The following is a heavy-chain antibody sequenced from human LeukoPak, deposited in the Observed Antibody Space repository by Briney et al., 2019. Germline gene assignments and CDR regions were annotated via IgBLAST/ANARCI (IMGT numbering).Heavy chain of an antibody. CDR1: GFTFSSYA. D-gene: IGHD2-2*01. CDR2: ISYDGINK. J-gene: IGHJ4*02. V-gene: IGHV3-30*18. CDR3: AKGYCSSTSCLKTD. Sequence: GGSLRLSCAASGFTFSSYAMHWVRQAPGKGLEGVAVISYDGINKYYAASVKGRFTISRDNSKNTLFLQMNSLRVEDTAVYYCAKGYCSSTSCLKTDWGQGTLVTVSS.